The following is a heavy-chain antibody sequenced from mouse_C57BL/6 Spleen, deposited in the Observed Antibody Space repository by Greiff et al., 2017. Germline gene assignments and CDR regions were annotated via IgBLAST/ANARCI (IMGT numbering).Heavy chain of an antibody. CDR1: GFTFSDYG. CDR3: ARGSSYYSNYAWFAY. V-gene: IGHV5-17*01. J-gene: IGHJ3*01. Sequence: EVMLVESGGGLVKPGGSLKLSCAASGFTFSDYGMHWVRQAPEKGLEWVAYISSGSSTIYYADTVKGRFTISRDNAKNTLFLQMTSLRSEDTAMYYCARGSSYYSNYAWFAYWGQGILVTVSA. CDR2: ISSGSSTI. D-gene: IGHD2-5*01.